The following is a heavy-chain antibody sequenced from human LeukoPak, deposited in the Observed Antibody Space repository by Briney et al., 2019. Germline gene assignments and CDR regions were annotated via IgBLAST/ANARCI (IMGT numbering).Heavy chain of an antibody. CDR3: AKVGVFTISRYYYYGMDV. V-gene: IGHV3-23*01. D-gene: IGHD3-3*01. J-gene: IGHJ6*02. Sequence: GSLRLSCAASGFTFSSYAMSWVRPAPGKGLEWVSAINGSGGSTYYADSVKGRFTISRDNSKNTLYLQMNSLRAEDTAVYYCAKVGVFTISRYYYYGMDVWGQGTTVTVSS. CDR2: INGSGGST. CDR1: GFTFSSYA.